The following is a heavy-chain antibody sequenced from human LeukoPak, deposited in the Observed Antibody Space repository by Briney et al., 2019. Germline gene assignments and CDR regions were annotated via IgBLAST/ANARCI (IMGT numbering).Heavy chain of an antibody. Sequence: GGSLRLSCAASGFTFSSYGMHWVRQAPGKGLEWVAVTWYDGSNKYYADSVKGRFTISRDNSKNALYLQMNSLRAEDTAVYYCAGGLASYYYGSGRPTPLDYWGQGTLVTVSS. V-gene: IGHV3-33*01. CDR3: AGGLASYYYGSGRPTPLDY. CDR1: GFTFSSYG. D-gene: IGHD3-10*01. CDR2: TWYDGSNK. J-gene: IGHJ4*02.